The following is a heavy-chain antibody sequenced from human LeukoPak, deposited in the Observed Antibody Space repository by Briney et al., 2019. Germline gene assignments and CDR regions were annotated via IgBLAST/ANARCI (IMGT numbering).Heavy chain of an antibody. J-gene: IGHJ6*02. D-gene: IGHD4-17*01. CDR1: GFTFSTYA. Sequence: GGSLRLSCAASGFTFSTYAMHWVRQAPGKGLEWVSAISGSGGSTYYADSVKGRFTISRDNSKNTLYLQMNSLRAEDTAVYYCAKDVTTVTTNLMDVWGQGTTVTVSS. CDR2: ISGSGGST. CDR3: AKDVTTVTTNLMDV. V-gene: IGHV3-23*01.